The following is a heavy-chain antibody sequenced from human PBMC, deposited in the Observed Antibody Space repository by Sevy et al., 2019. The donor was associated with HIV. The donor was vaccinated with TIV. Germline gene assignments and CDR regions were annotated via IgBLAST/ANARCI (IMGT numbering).Heavy chain of an antibody. CDR2: ISGGGGST. V-gene: IGHV3-23*01. Sequence: GGSLRLSCAASGFTFSSYAMSWVRQAPGKGLEWVSAISGGGGSTYYADSVKGRFTISRDNSKNTLYLQMNSLRAEDTAVYYWAKAERTYSSSCPGHWGQGTLVTVSS. J-gene: IGHJ1*01. CDR1: GFTFSSYA. D-gene: IGHD6-13*01. CDR3: AKAERTYSSSCPGH.